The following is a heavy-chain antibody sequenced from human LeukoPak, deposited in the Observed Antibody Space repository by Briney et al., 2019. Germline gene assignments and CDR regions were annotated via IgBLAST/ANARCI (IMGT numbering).Heavy chain of an antibody. CDR2: ISAYNGNT. D-gene: IGHD3-3*01. Sequence: ASVKVSCKASGYTFTSYGISWVRQAPGQGLEWMGWISAYNGNTNYAQKLQGRVTMTTDTSTSTAYMELRSLRSEDTAVYYCARAPYYDFWSGYYYYYMDVWGKGTTVTVSS. CDR3: ARAPYYDFWSGYYYYYMDV. J-gene: IGHJ6*03. V-gene: IGHV1-18*01. CDR1: GYTFTSYG.